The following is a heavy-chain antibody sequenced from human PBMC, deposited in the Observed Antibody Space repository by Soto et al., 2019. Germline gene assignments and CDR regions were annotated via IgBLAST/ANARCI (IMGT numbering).Heavy chain of an antibody. J-gene: IGHJ6*02. Sequence: PGGSLRLSCAASGFTFSSYGMHWVRQAPGKGLEWVAVIWYDGSNKYYADSVKGRFTISRDNSKNTLYLQMNSLRAEDTAVYYCAREEDYYGMDVWGQGTTVTVSS. CDR2: IWYDGSNK. V-gene: IGHV3-33*01. CDR1: GFTFSSYG. CDR3: AREEDYYGMDV.